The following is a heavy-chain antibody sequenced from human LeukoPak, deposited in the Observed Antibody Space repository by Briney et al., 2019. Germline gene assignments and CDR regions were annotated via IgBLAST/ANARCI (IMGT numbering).Heavy chain of an antibody. Sequence: GASVTVSCKASGGTFSSYAISWVRQAPGQGLEWMGGIIPIFGTANYAQKFQGRVTITADESTSTAYMELSSLRSEDTAVYYCARGPVGAAHFDYWGQGTLVIVSS. J-gene: IGHJ4*02. CDR3: ARGPVGAAHFDY. CDR2: IIPIFGTA. D-gene: IGHD1-26*01. CDR1: GGTFSSYA. V-gene: IGHV1-69*13.